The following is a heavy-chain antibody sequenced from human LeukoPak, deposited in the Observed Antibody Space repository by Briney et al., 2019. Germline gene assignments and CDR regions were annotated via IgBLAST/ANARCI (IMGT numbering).Heavy chain of an antibody. CDR2: IYSGGST. CDR1: GFIFSNNG. J-gene: IGHJ4*02. D-gene: IGHD1-1*01. CDR3: ARAGRTTKYYFDY. V-gene: IGHV3-53*01. Sequence: GGSLRLSCAASGFIFSNNGMHWVRQAPGKGLEWVSVIYSGGSTYYADSVKGRFTISRDNSKNTLYLQMNSLRAEDTAVYYCARAGRTTKYYFDYWGQGTLVTVSS.